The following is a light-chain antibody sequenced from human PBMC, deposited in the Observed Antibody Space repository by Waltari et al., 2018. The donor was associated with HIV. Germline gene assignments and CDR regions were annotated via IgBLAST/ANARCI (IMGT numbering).Light chain of an antibody. J-gene: IGKJ5*01. Sequence: EIVLTQSPDTLSLSPGERATLSCRASQSVSTYLAWYQQKPGQAPRLLIYDASNRATGIPARFSGSGSETDFTLIISSLEPEDFAVYYCQQSNNWPSITFGQGTRLDIK. CDR3: QQSNNWPSIT. CDR1: QSVSTY. CDR2: DAS. V-gene: IGKV3-11*01.